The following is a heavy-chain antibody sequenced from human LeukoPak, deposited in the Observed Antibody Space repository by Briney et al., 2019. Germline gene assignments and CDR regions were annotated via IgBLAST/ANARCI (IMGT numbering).Heavy chain of an antibody. D-gene: IGHD4-17*01. J-gene: IGHJ4*02. CDR2: INHDGSEK. CDR3: ARDDDGAYDVLDY. Sequence: GGSLRLSCAASGFTFDDYGMSWVRQAPGKGLEWVANINHDGSEKYYVDSVKGRFTISRDNAENSLCLQMNSLRAEDTAMYSCARDDDGAYDVLDYWGQGTLVTVSS. V-gene: IGHV3-7*04. CDR1: GFTFDDYG.